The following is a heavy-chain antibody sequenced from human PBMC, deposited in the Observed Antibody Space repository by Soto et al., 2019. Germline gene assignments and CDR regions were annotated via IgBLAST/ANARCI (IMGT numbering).Heavy chain of an antibody. D-gene: IGHD2-2*01. J-gene: IGHJ6*02. CDR1: GYSFTSYW. Sequence: PGESLKISCKGSGYSFTSYWIGWVRQMPGKGLEWMGIIYPGDSDTRYSPSFQGQVTISADKSISTAYLQWSSLKASDTAMYYCARLSGYCSSTSCSRAYYGMDVWGQGTTVTVSS. V-gene: IGHV5-51*01. CDR3: ARLSGYCSSTSCSRAYYGMDV. CDR2: IYPGDSDT.